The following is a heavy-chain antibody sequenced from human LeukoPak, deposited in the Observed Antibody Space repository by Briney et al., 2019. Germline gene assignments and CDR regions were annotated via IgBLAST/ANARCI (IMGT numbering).Heavy chain of an antibody. J-gene: IGHJ5*02. CDR3: ARALPYYYGSGSYPLRWFDP. CDR1: GGSFSGYY. CDR2: INHSGST. V-gene: IGHV4-34*01. Sequence: SETLSLTCAVYGGSFSGYYRSWIRQPPGKGLEWIGEINHSGSTNYNPSLKSRVTISVDTSKNQFSLKLSSVTAADTAVYYCARALPYYYGSGSYPLRWFDPWGQGTLVTVSS. D-gene: IGHD3-10*01.